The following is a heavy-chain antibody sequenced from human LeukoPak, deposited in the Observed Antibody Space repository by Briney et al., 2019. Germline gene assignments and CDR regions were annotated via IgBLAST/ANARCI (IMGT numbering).Heavy chain of an antibody. Sequence: SETLSLTCAVYGGSFSGYYWSWIRQPPGKGLEWIGYIYYSGSTYYNPSLKSRVTISVDTSKNQFSLKLSSVTAADTAVYYCARSIGGDSLGIWGQGTMVTVSS. D-gene: IGHD2-21*01. CDR3: ARSIGGDSLGI. V-gene: IGHV4-34*01. J-gene: IGHJ3*02. CDR1: GGSFSGYY. CDR2: IYYSGST.